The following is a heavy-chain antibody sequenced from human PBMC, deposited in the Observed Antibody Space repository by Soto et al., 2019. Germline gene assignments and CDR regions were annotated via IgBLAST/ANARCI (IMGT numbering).Heavy chain of an antibody. V-gene: IGHV1-3*01. CDR3: ARDTGDGTFDF. Sequence: ASVKVSCKASGYTFNSYAMHWVRQAPGQRLEWMGWINAGYGNTKSSQKFQDRVTISRDTSASTAYMELTSLRSEDTAVYYCARDTGDGTFDFWGQGTLVTVSS. CDR1: GYTFNSYA. D-gene: IGHD7-27*01. J-gene: IGHJ4*02. CDR2: INAGYGNT.